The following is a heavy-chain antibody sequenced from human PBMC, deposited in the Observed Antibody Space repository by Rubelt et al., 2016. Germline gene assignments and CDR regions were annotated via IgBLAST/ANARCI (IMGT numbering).Heavy chain of an antibody. V-gene: IGHV4-39*02. CDR3: ARDRNSYGF. CDR2: IYYGGST. D-gene: IGHD5-18*01. Sequence: QLQLQESGPGLVKPSETLSLTCTVSGGSISSSTYYWGWIRQPPVQGLEWIGSIYYGGSTYYGQSLQSRVTISVDTSKNQFSLKLRSGTAADTAVYYCARDRNSYGFWGQGTLVTVSS. CDR1: GGSISSSTYY. J-gene: IGHJ4*02.